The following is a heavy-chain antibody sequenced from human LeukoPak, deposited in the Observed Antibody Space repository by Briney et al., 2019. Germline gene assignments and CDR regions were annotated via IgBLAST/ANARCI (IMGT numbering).Heavy chain of an antibody. D-gene: IGHD4-17*01. Sequence: SGTLSLTCTVSGGSISSSSYYWGWIRQPPGKGLEWIGSIYYSGSTYYNPSLKSRVTISVDTSKNQFSLKLSSVTAADTAVYYCACNHPPNDYGSFDYWGQGTLVTVSS. CDR1: GGSISSSSYY. J-gene: IGHJ4*02. CDR2: IYYSGST. CDR3: ACNHPPNDYGSFDY. V-gene: IGHV4-39*01.